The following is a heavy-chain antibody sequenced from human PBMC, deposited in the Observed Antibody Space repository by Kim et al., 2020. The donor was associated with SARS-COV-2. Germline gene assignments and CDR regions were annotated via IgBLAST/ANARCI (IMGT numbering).Heavy chain of an antibody. CDR1: GGSFSGYY. V-gene: IGHV4-34*01. CDR3: ARGRIAVAGPRKGLDY. CDR2: INHSGST. J-gene: IGHJ4*02. D-gene: IGHD6-19*01. Sequence: SETLSLTCAVYGGSFSGYYWSWIRQPPGKGLEWIGEINHSGSTNYNPSLKSRVTISVDTSKNQFSLKLSSVTAADTAVYYCARGRIAVAGPRKGLDYWGQGTLVTVSS.